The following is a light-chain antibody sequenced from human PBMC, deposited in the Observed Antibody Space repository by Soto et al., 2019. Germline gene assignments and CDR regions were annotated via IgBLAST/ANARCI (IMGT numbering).Light chain of an antibody. Sequence: EIVMTQSPATLSVSPGERATLSCRASQSVTSNFAWYQQKPGQAPRLLIYDASTRATGIPARFSGSGSGTEFTLTISSLQSEDFAVYYCKQYNSWPPWTFGRGTKVEIK. CDR1: QSVTSN. CDR2: DAS. CDR3: KQYNSWPPWT. J-gene: IGKJ1*01. V-gene: IGKV3-15*01.